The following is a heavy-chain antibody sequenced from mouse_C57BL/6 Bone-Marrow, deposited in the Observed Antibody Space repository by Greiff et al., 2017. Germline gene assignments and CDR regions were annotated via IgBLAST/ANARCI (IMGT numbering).Heavy chain of an antibody. D-gene: IGHD2-4*01. CDR1: GYTFTSYW. V-gene: IGHV1-59*01. CDR2: IDPSDSYT. J-gene: IGHJ2*01. CDR3: ARGYDYEDY. Sequence: QVQLQQPGAELVRPGTSVKLSCKASGYTFTSYWMHWVKQRPGQGLEWIGVIDPSDSYTNYNQKFKGKATLTVDTSSSTAYMQLSSLPSEDSAVYYCARGYDYEDYWGQGTTLTVSS.